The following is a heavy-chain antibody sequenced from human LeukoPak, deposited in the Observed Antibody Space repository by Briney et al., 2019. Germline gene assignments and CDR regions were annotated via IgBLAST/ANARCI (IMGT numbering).Heavy chain of an antibody. Sequence: SVKVSCKASGGTFSSYAISWVRQAPGQGLEWMGRIIPIFGTANYAQKFQGRVTITTDESTSTAYMELSSLRSEDTAVYYCASGLVGYSYGYYDYGGQGTLVTVSS. D-gene: IGHD5-18*01. V-gene: IGHV1-69*05. CDR1: GGTFSSYA. J-gene: IGHJ4*02. CDR2: IIPIFGTA. CDR3: ASGLVGYSYGYYDY.